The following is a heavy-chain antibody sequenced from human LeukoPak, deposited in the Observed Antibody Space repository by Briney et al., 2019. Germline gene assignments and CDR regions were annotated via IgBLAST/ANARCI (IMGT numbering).Heavy chain of an antibody. J-gene: IGHJ4*02. CDR1: GFTFSSYT. D-gene: IGHD1-14*01. CDR3: AKGRRTLDY. V-gene: IGHV3-23*01. CDR2: ISGSGDST. Sequence: PGGSLRLSCAVSGFTFSSYTMSWVRQAPGKGPEWVSGISGSGDSTNYADSVKGRFTISRDNSKNTLRLQMNSLRAEDTAVYYCAKGRRTLDYWGQGTLATVSS.